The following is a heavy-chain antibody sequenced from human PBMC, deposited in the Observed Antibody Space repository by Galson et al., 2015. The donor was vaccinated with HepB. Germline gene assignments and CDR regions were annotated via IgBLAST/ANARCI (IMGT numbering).Heavy chain of an antibody. CDR3: AREEAGTYCFDN. D-gene: IGHD6-19*01. Sequence: CAISGDSVSNNNAAWNWIGQSPSRGLEWLGRTYYRSMWYTDYAPSVKSRITVNPYTSTNQFSLKVTSVTPDDTAVYFCAREEAGTYCFDNWGQGTLVTVSS. J-gene: IGHJ4*02. V-gene: IGHV6-1*01. CDR1: GDSVSNNNAA. CDR2: TYYRSMWYT.